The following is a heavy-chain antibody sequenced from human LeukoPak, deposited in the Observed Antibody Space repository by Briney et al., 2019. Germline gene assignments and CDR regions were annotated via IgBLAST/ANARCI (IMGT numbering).Heavy chain of an antibody. D-gene: IGHD2-8*01. Sequence: GGSLRLSCVGSGFNFDEYAMHWARQPPGKGLEWVSSISSNSDDIGYADSVKGRFTISRDSAKKSLYLHMNSLRVEDTALYYCAKDRYCTSSSCPIDYWGQGTLVTVSS. CDR1: GFNFDEYA. CDR2: ISSNSDDI. CDR3: AKDRYCTSSSCPIDY. V-gene: IGHV3-9*01. J-gene: IGHJ4*02.